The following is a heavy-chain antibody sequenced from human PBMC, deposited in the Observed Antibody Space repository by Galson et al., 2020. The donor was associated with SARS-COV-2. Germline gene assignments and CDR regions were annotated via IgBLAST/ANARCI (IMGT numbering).Heavy chain of an antibody. CDR2: MNPNRGNT. CDR3: ARIARSRTIFGVVIARNDAFDI. CDR1: GYTFTSYD. V-gene: IGHV1-8*01. J-gene: IGHJ3*02. Sequence: ASVKVSCKASGYTFTSYDINWVRQATGQGLEWMGWMNPNRGNTGYAQKFQGRVTMTRNTSISTAYMELSSLRSEDTAVYYCARIARSRTIFGVVIARNDAFDIWGQGTMVTVSS. D-gene: IGHD3-3*01.